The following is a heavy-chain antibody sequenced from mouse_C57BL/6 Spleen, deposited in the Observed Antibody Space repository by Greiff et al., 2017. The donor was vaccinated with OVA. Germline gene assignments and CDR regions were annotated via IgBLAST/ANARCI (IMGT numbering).Heavy chain of an antibody. V-gene: IGHV1-80*01. J-gene: IGHJ1*03. CDR3: ASGYGSSYGYFDV. Sequence: QVHVKQSGAELVKPGASVKISCKASGYAFSSYWMNWVKQRPGKGLEWIGQIYPGDGDTNYNGKFKGKATLTADKSSSTAYMQLSSLTSEDSAVFFCASGYGSSYGYFDVWGTGTTVTVSS. CDR1: GYAFSSYW. D-gene: IGHD1-1*01. CDR2: IYPGDGDT.